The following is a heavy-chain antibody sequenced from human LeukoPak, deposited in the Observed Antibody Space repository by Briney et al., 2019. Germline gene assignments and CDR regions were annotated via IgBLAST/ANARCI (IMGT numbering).Heavy chain of an antibody. CDR2: FDPEAGAT. Sequence: GASVKVSCKVSGHSLTELSIHWVRQAPGKGLEWMGGFDPEAGATPYAQSFQDRVIMTEDTSIDTTYMELTSLRSDDTAVYFCATDLAVAASGGFDYWGQGTLITVSS. CDR3: ATDLAVAASGGFDY. J-gene: IGHJ4*02. CDR1: GHSLTELS. D-gene: IGHD6-19*01. V-gene: IGHV1-24*01.